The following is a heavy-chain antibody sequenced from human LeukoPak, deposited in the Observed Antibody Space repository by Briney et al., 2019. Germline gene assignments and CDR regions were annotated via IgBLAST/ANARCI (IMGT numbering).Heavy chain of an antibody. CDR2: ICTSGST. D-gene: IGHD3-22*01. V-gene: IGHV4-4*07. CDR1: GGSISSYY. Sequence: SETLSLTCTVSGGSISSYYWSWIRQPAGKGLEWIGRICTSGSTKDNPSLKSRVTMTVNTSNNQFSLQLSTVTDPDTAVYYCAGDAPISGYYDSSGSQLDYWGQGTLVTVSS. CDR3: AGDAPISGYYDSSGSQLDY. J-gene: IGHJ4*02.